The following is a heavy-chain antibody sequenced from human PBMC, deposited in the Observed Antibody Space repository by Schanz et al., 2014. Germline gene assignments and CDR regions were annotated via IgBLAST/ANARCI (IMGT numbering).Heavy chain of an antibody. CDR1: GYTFTSYG. J-gene: IGHJ4*02. CDR3: ARGGYSSGWYDRDIAHFDY. Sequence: QVQLVQSGAEVKKPGASVKVSCKASGYTFTSYGISWVRQAPGQGLEWMGIINLSGGSTNNAQKFQGRLTMTRDTSTNTVYMELSSLRSDDTAVYYCARGGYSSGWYDRDIAHFDYWGQGTLVTVSS. D-gene: IGHD6-19*01. V-gene: IGHV1-46*01. CDR2: INLSGGST.